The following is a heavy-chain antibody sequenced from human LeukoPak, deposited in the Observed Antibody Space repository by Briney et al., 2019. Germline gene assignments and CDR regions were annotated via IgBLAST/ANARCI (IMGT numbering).Heavy chain of an antibody. CDR2: INPNSGGT. CDR3: ARDLGYSYGYMLFY. D-gene: IGHD5-18*01. J-gene: IGHJ4*02. CDR1: GYTFTGHY. V-gene: IGHV1-2*02. Sequence: ASVKVSCKASGYTFTGHYIHWVRQAPGQGLEWMGWINPNSGGTNYAQKFQGRVTMTRDTSISTAYMELSRLRSDDTAVYYCARDLGYSYGYMLFYWGQGTLVTVSS.